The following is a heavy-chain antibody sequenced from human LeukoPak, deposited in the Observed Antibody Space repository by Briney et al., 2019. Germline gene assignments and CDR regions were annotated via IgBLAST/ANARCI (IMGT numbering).Heavy chain of an antibody. J-gene: IGHJ4*02. Sequence: PGGSLRLSCAVSGVTFSRYWMSWVRQAPGKGLEWVAVISYGGSDKYYADSVKGRFTISRDNSKNTLYLQMNSLRAEDTAVYYCARDLYVRELDYWGQGTLVTVSS. CDR1: GVTFSRYW. V-gene: IGHV3-30-3*01. CDR2: ISYGGSDK. D-gene: IGHD1-26*01. CDR3: ARDLYVRELDY.